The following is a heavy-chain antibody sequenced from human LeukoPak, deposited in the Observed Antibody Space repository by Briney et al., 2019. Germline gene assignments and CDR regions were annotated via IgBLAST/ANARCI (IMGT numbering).Heavy chain of an antibody. CDR2: VTHSRST. CDR1: GGSFSDYY. J-gene: IGHJ4*02. CDR3: ARRLPVAGRAPDY. V-gene: IGHV4-34*01. Sequence: ASETLSLTCAVYGGSFSDYYWSWIRQPPGKGLERIGEVTHSRSTNYNPSLKSRVTISVVTSMNQFSLKLSSVTAADTAVYYCARRLPVAGRAPDYWGPGTLVTVSS. D-gene: IGHD6-19*01.